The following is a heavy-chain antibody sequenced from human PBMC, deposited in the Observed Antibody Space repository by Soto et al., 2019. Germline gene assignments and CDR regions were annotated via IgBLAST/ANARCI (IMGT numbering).Heavy chain of an antibody. CDR2: IYPADSDT. V-gene: IGHV5-51*01. Sequence: GESLKISCKGSGYSFTSDWLAWARQMPGKGLEWMGIIYPADSDTRYSPSFQGQVTISVDKSISTAYLQWSSLKASDTAMYYCARLNIAATTTFHGIDHWGQGPLVTVPS. J-gene: IGHJ4*02. D-gene: IGHD6-13*01. CDR1: GYSFTSDW. CDR3: ARLNIAATTTFHGIDH.